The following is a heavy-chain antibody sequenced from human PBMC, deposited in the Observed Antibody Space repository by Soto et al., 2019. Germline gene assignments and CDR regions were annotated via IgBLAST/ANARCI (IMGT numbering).Heavy chain of an antibody. V-gene: IGHV1-69*04. CDR3: ARKGPTQYVDY. CDR2: IIPILGIA. J-gene: IGHJ4*02. Sequence: GASVKVSCKASGYTFTSYGISWVRQAPGQGLEWMGRIIPILGIANYAQKFQGRVTITADKSTSTAYMELSSLRSEDTAVYYCARKGPTQYVDYWGQGTLVTVSS. CDR1: GYTFTSYG.